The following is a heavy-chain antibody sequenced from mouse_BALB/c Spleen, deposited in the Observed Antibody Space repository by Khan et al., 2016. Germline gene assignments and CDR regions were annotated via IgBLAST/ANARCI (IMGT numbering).Heavy chain of an antibody. Sequence: VQLKESGPELVKPGASVKISCKASGYSFTDYNIYWVKQCHGKSLEYITYIDPYTGGSSYNQKFNDKATLTVDKSSSTAFMHLNSLTSEDSAVYYCARDYFGSNYVPLFAYWGQGTLVTVSA. CDR3: ARDYFGSNYVPLFAY. J-gene: IGHJ3*01. CDR1: GYSFTDYN. V-gene: IGHV1S135*01. CDR2: IDPYTGGS. D-gene: IGHD1-1*01.